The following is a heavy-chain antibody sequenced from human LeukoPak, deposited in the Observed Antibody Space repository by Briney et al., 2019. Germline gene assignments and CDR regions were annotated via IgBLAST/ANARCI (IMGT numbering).Heavy chain of an antibody. CDR3: AKEGPSSSSEFDY. D-gene: IGHD6-6*01. CDR2: IRYNGLNK. Sequence: PGGSLRLSCAASGFTFSTYGMHWVRQAPGKGLEWVAFIRYNGLNKYYTDSVKGRFTISRDNSKNTLYLQMNSLRAEDTALYYCAKEGPSSSSEFDYWGQGTLVTVSS. CDR1: GFTFSTYG. V-gene: IGHV3-30*02. J-gene: IGHJ4*02.